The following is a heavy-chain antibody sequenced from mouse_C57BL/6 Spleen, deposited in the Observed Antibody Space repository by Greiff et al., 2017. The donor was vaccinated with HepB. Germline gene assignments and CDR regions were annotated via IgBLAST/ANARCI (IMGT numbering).Heavy chain of an antibody. J-gene: IGHJ3*01. CDR2: IHPNSGST. Sequence: QVQLQQPGAELVKPGASVKLSCKASGYTFTSYWMHWVKQRPGQGLEWIGMIHPNSGSTNYNEKFKSKATLTVGKSSSTAYMQLSSLTSEDSAVYYCARDYYGSRSAWFAYWGQGTLVTVSA. CDR1: GYTFTSYW. D-gene: IGHD1-1*01. V-gene: IGHV1-64*01. CDR3: ARDYYGSRSAWFAY.